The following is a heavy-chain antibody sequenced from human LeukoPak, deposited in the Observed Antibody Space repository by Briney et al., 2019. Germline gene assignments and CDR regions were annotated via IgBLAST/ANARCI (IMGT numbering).Heavy chain of an antibody. J-gene: IGHJ4*02. V-gene: IGHV5-51*01. CDR3: ARQYPGGYYDSRGYGDY. CDR1: GYSFGNYW. Sequence: GESLKISCKGSGYSFGNYWIAWVRQMPGKGLEWMGIIYPDDSETRYSPSLQGQVTISADKSISTAYLQWSSLKASDTAMYYCARQYPGGYYDSRGYGDYWGQGTLVSVSS. D-gene: IGHD3-22*01. CDR2: IYPDDSET.